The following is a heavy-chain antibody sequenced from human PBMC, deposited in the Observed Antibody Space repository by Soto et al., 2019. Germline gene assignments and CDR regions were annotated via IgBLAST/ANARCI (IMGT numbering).Heavy chain of an antibody. Sequence: ASVKVSCKASGYTFTSYAMHWVRQAPGQRLEWMGWINAGNGNTKYSQKFQGRVTITRDTSASTAYMELSSLRAEDTAVYYCARACSSTSCYKRGLFDYWGQGTLVTVSS. CDR3: ARACSSTSCYKRGLFDY. CDR1: GYTFTSYA. J-gene: IGHJ4*02. CDR2: INAGNGNT. D-gene: IGHD2-2*02. V-gene: IGHV1-3*01.